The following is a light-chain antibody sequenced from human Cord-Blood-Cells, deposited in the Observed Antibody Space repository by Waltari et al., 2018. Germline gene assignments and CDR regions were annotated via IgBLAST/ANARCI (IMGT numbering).Light chain of an antibody. CDR2: WAS. CDR1: RSVLFISNNKND. J-gene: IGKJ4*01. V-gene: IGKV4-1*01. CDR3: QQYYSRPLT. Sequence: IVTTQFPASIAVSLCERATTKSNSTRSVLFISNNKNDLAWYQQKPAQPPKLLIYWASTRESGVPDRFSGSGSGTDFTLTTSSLQAEDVAVYYCQQYYSRPLTFGGGTKVDIK.